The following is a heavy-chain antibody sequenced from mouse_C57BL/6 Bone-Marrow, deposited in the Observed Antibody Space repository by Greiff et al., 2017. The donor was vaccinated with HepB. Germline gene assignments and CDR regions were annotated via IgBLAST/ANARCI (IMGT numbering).Heavy chain of an antibody. D-gene: IGHD2-3*01. CDR1: GYTFTSYW. Sequence: QVQLQQPGAELVKPGASVKLSCKASGYTFTSYWMHWVKQRPGRGLEWIGRIDPNSGGTKYNEKFKSKATLTVDKPSSTAYMQLSSLPSEDSAVYYCARCYYLWYFGVWGTGTTVTVSS. CDR3: ARCYYLWYFGV. J-gene: IGHJ1*03. CDR2: IDPNSGGT. V-gene: IGHV1-72*01.